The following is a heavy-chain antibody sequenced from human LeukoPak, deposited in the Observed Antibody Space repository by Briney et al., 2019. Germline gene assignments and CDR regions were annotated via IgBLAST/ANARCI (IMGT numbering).Heavy chain of an antibody. J-gene: IGHJ4*02. Sequence: PGGSLRLSCEASGLTFSNDWMTWVRQSPGKGLEWVANIKGDGSETYYLDSVKGRFTISRDNAKNSLYLQMNSVRAGDTALYYCARGWSVFDYWGQGTLVTVSS. CDR1: GLTFSNDW. CDR3: ARGWSVFDY. V-gene: IGHV3-7*04. CDR2: IKGDGSET. D-gene: IGHD2-15*01.